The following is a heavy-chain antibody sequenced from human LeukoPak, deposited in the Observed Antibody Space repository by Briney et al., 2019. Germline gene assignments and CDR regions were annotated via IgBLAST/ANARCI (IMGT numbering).Heavy chain of an antibody. J-gene: IGHJ4*02. V-gene: IGHV3-23*01. CDR3: AKDYSSGHFFDY. CDR1: GFTFTDYG. CDR2: ISGSGGST. Sequence: GGSLRLSCAASGFTFTDYGMSWVRQAPGKGLEWVSSISGSGGSTYYADSVKGRFTISRDNSKNTLHLQMNSLRAEDTAVYYCAKDYSSGHFFDYWGQGTLVTVSS. D-gene: IGHD6-19*01.